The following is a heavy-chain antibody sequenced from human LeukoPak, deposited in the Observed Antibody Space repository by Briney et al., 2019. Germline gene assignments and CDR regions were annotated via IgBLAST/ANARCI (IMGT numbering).Heavy chain of an antibody. CDR3: ARGTEWELLSFDAFDI. D-gene: IGHD1-26*01. Sequence: PGGSLRLSCAASGFTFSSYWMHWVRQATGKGLEWVSGIGTAGEIYYPGSVKGRFTISRENAKNSLYLQMNSLRAEDTAVYYCARGTEWELLSFDAFDIWGQGTMVTVSS. CDR1: GFTFSSYW. V-gene: IGHV3-13*01. CDR2: IGTAGEI. J-gene: IGHJ3*02.